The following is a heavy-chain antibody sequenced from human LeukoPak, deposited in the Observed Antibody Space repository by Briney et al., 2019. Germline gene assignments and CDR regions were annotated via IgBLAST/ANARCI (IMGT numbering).Heavy chain of an antibody. V-gene: IGHV3-23*01. CDR3: ARPASRGVGRYFDL. D-gene: IGHD3-10*01. CDR2: LSGSGDNT. Sequence: GGSLRLSCAASGFTFSNYAMSWVRQAPGKGLEWVSALSGSGDNTYYADSVKGRFTISRDNSKNTLYLQMNSPRAEDTALYYCARPASRGVGRYFDLWGRGSLVTVSS. CDR1: GFTFSNYA. J-gene: IGHJ2*01.